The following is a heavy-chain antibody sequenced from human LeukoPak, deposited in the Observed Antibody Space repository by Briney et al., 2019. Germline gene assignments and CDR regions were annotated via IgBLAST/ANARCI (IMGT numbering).Heavy chain of an antibody. J-gene: IGHJ4*02. Sequence: SETLSLTCTVSGGSLSSYYWSWIRQPPGKGLEWIGYIYYSGSTNYNPSLKSRVTISVDTSKNQFSLKLSSVTAADTAVYYCARGYGSGSYPFDYWGQGTLVTVSS. V-gene: IGHV4-59*01. CDR1: GGSLSSYY. D-gene: IGHD3-10*01. CDR2: IYYSGST. CDR3: ARGYGSGSYPFDY.